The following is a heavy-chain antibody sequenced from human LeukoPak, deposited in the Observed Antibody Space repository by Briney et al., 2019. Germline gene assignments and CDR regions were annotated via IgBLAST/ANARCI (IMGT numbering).Heavy chain of an antibody. Sequence: GGSLRLSCAASGFXVSSSYMSWVRQAPGKGLEWVSIIYSGGTTYYADSVKGRFTISTHNSKNTLYLQMNSLRLEDTALYYCARPASGGDAFDIWGQGTMVTVSS. CDR1: GFXVSSSY. V-gene: IGHV3-53*04. D-gene: IGHD2-15*01. CDR2: IYSGGTT. CDR3: ARPASGGDAFDI. J-gene: IGHJ3*02.